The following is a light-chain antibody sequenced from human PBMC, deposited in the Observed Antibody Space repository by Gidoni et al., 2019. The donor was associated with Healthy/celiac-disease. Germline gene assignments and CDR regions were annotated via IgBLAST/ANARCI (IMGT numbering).Light chain of an antibody. CDR2: EVS. J-gene: IGLJ2*01. Sequence: SSDVGGYNYVSWYQQHPGKAPKLMIYEVSNRPSGVSNRFSGSKSGNTASLTISGLQAEDEADYYCSSYTSSSTPYVVFGGGTKLTVL. CDR3: SSYTSSSTPYVV. CDR1: SSDVGGYNY. V-gene: IGLV2-14*01.